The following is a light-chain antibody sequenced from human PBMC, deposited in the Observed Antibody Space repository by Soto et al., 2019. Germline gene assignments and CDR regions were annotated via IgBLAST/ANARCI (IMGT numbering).Light chain of an antibody. CDR2: DVT. CDR3: CSFAGSYSYV. Sequence: QSVLTQPRSVSGSPGQSVTISCTGTSNDVGRYDYVSWYQQYPGEASKLIIYDVTERPSGVPDRFSGSKSGNTASLTISGLRAEDEAPYSCCSFAGSYSYVFGSGTKVTVL. J-gene: IGLJ1*01. CDR1: SNDVGRYDY. V-gene: IGLV2-11*01.